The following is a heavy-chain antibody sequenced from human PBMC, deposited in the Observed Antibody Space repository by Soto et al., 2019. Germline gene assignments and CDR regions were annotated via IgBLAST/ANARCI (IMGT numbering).Heavy chain of an antibody. D-gene: IGHD2-2*01. V-gene: IGHV3-30-3*01. J-gene: IGHJ4*02. Sequence: QVQLVQSGGGVVQPGRSLRLSCAPSGFTFSRFAIHWVRQAPGQGLEWVALISYDGSKKYYADSVRGRFTVSRDKSTNTLYLQMNSLTVEDTAMYYCTRALNYVIVSPFDYWGQGTLVTVSS. CDR3: TRALNYVIVSPFDY. CDR1: GFTFSRFA. CDR2: ISYDGSKK.